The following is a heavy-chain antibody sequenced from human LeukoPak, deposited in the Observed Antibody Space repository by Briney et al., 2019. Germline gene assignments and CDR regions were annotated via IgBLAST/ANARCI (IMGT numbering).Heavy chain of an antibody. J-gene: IGHJ4*02. D-gene: IGHD6-13*01. CDR3: AGGSSYYFFDY. CDR2: INPNSGGT. Sequence: ASVKVSCKASGYTFTGYYMHWVRPAPGQGLGWMGWINPNSGGTNYAQKFQGRVAMTRDTSISTVYIQLKRLTSDDTAVYYCAGGSSYYFFDYWGQGVLVTVSS. CDR1: GYTFTGYY. V-gene: IGHV1-2*02.